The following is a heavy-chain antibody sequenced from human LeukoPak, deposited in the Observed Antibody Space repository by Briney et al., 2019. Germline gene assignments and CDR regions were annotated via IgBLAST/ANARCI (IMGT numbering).Heavy chain of an antibody. CDR1: GGSISGFY. CDR3: ARVGGSSGSYRHYYYYYMDV. J-gene: IGHJ6*03. V-gene: IGHV4-59*08. CDR2: IYYSGTT. D-gene: IGHD1-26*01. Sequence: SETLSLTCTVSGGSISGFYWSWIRQPPGKGLEWIGYIYYSGTTTYNPSLKSRVTISVDTSKNQFSLKLSSVTAADTAVYYCARVGGSSGSYRHYYYYYMDVWGKGTTVTVSS.